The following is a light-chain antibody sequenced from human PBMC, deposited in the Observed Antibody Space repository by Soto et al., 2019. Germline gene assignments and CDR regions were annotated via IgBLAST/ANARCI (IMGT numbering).Light chain of an antibody. J-gene: IGLJ1*01. CDR3: AAWDASLNGYV. V-gene: IGLV1-44*01. Sequence: QPVLTQPPSASGTPGQRVTISCSGSNSNIGRDTVNWYQQLPGTAPKLLIYSTNQRPSGVPDRFSGSKSGTSASLAISGLQSEDEAEYYCAAWDASLNGYVFGTGTKVTVL. CDR2: STN. CDR1: NSNIGRDT.